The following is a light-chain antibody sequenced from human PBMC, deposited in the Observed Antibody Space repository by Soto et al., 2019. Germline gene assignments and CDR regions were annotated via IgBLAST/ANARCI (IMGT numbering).Light chain of an antibody. Sequence: QSALTQPPSVSGSPGQSVTISCTGTSIDIGGYNYVSWYQQLPGKAPKLMIYDVSKRPSGVPDRLSGSNSGNTASLTISGLQAEDEADYYCCSYAGTTHVFGTGTKLTVL. CDR3: CSYAGTTHV. CDR2: DVS. J-gene: IGLJ1*01. CDR1: SIDIGGYNY. V-gene: IGLV2-11*01.